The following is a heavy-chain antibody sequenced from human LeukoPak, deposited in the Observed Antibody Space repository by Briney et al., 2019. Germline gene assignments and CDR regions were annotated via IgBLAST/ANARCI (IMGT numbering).Heavy chain of an antibody. CDR3: ARAPDTAMVIDYFDY. CDR2: INPSGGST. J-gene: IGHJ4*02. V-gene: IGHV1-46*01. D-gene: IGHD5-18*01. Sequence: ASVKVSCKASGYTFTSYYMHWVRQAPGQGLEWMGIINPSGGSTSYAQKFQGRVTITTDESTSTAYMELSSLRSEDTAVYYCARAPDTAMVIDYFDYWGQGTLVTVSS. CDR1: GYTFTSYY.